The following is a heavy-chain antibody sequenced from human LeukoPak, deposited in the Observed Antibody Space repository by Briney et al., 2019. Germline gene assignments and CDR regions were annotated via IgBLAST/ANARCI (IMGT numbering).Heavy chain of an antibody. CDR2: ISDSGATT. CDR3: AKMRRGYTSSSVGY. CDR1: GFTFSSYA. V-gene: IGHV3-23*01. Sequence: GGSLRLSCAASGFTFSSYAMSWVRQAPGKGLEGVSTISDSGATTYYADSVKGRFTISRDNSKNTLYLQMNSLRAEDRAVCYCAKMRRGYTSSSVGYWGQGALVTVSS. J-gene: IGHJ4*02. D-gene: IGHD6-13*01.